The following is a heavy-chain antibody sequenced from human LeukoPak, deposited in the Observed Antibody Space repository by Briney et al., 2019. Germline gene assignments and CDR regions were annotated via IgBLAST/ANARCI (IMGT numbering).Heavy chain of an antibody. CDR3: ARDRDSSGYYYGFSYAFDI. CDR2: IYYSGST. J-gene: IGHJ3*02. D-gene: IGHD3-22*01. Sequence: PSETLSLTCTVSGGSISSSNYYWGWIRQPPGKGLEWIGSIYYSGSTYYSPSLKSRVTISVDTSKNQFSLKLSSVTAADTAVYYCARDRDSSGYYYGFSYAFDIWGQGTMVTVSS. CDR1: GGSISSSNYY. V-gene: IGHV4-39*07.